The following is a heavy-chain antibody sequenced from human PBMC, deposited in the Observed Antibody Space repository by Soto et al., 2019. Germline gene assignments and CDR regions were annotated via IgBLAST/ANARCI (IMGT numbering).Heavy chain of an antibody. CDR3: ARANYDFWSGYGMDV. CDR2: IIPIFGTA. D-gene: IGHD3-3*01. V-gene: IGHV1-69*13. Sequence: ASVKVSCKASGGTFSSYAISWVRQAPGQGLEWMGGIIPIFGTANYAQKFQGRVTITSDESTSPAYMELSSLRSEDTAVYYCARANYDFWSGYGMDVWGQGTTVTVSS. CDR1: GGTFSSYA. J-gene: IGHJ6*02.